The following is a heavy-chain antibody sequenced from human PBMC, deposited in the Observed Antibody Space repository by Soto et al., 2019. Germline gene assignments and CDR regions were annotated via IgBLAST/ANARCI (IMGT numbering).Heavy chain of an antibody. V-gene: IGHV1-3*01. J-gene: IGHJ6*02. Sequence: QVQLVQSGAEVKKPGASVKVSCKASGYTFTSYAMHWVRQAPGQRLEWMGWINAGNGNTKYSQKFQGRVTITRDTSASTAYMDLRSLRSEDTAVYYCARDGSVLGSNYYGMDVWGQGTTVTVSS. CDR1: GYTFTSYA. CDR3: ARDGSVLGSNYYGMDV. D-gene: IGHD3-16*01. CDR2: INAGNGNT.